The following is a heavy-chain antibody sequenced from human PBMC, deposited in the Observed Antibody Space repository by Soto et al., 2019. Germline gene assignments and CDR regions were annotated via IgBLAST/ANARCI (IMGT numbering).Heavy chain of an antibody. Sequence: GSLRLSCAASGFTFSSYSMNWVRQAPGKGLEWVSSISSSRSYIYYADSVKGRFTISRDNAKNSLYLQMNSLRAEDTAVYYCAREYYDILTGSDMDVWGQGTTVTVSS. CDR3: AREYYDILTGSDMDV. J-gene: IGHJ6*02. CDR1: GFTFSSYS. V-gene: IGHV3-21*01. CDR2: ISSSRSYI. D-gene: IGHD3-9*01.